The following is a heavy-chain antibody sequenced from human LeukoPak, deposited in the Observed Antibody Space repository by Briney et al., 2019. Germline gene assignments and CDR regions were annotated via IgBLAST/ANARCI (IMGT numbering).Heavy chain of an antibody. D-gene: IGHD6-19*01. CDR1: GFTFSSYS. J-gene: IGHJ4*02. Sequence: PGGSLRLSCAASGFTFSSYSMKWVRQAPGKGLEWVSSISSSSSYIYYADSVKGRFTISRDNAKNSLYLQMNSLRAEDTAVYYCARDEGSGWYYFDYWGQGTLVTVSS. V-gene: IGHV3-21*01. CDR2: ISSSSSYI. CDR3: ARDEGSGWYYFDY.